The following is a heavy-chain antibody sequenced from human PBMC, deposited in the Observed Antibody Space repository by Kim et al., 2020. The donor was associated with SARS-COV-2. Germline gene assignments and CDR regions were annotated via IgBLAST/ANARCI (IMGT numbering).Heavy chain of an antibody. Sequence: SETLSLTCAVYGGSFSGDSWSWIRQPPGQGLELIGESNHSGTSNYNPSLKSRVTISVDTSKNQFSLNLSSVTAADTAFYYCARGRAGVVPAPILGNGPHYDYFIMDVWGQGTTVTVSS. CDR2: SNHSGTS. CDR1: GGSFSGDS. J-gene: IGHJ6*02. V-gene: IGHV4-34*01. CDR3: ARGRAGVVPAPILGNGPHYDYFIMDV. D-gene: IGHD2-2*02.